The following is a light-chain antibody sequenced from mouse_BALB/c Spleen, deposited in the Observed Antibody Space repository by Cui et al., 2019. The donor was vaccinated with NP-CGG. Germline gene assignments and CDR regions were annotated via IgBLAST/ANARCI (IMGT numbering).Light chain of an antibody. CDR2: GTN. Sequence: QAFCTQESALTTSPGETVTLTCRSSTGAVTTSNYANWVQEKPDHLFTGLIGGTNNRPPGVPARFSGSLIGDKAALTITGAQTEDEAIYFCALWYSNHWVFGGGTKLTVL. J-gene: IGLJ1*01. CDR3: ALWYSNHWV. V-gene: IGLV1*01. CDR1: TGAVTTSNY.